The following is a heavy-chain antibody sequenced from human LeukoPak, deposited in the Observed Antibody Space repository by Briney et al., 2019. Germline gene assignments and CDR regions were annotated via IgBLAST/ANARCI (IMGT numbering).Heavy chain of an antibody. CDR1: GFTFSSYS. CDR3: ARVYNTVATVTTFSYFDY. J-gene: IGHJ4*02. D-gene: IGHD4-17*01. Sequence: GGFLRLSCAASGFTFSSYSMNWVRQAPGKGLEWVSYISSSSSTIYYADSVKGRFTISRDNAKNSLYLQMNSLRAEDTAVYYCARVYNTVATVTTFSYFDYWGQGTLVTVSS. V-gene: IGHV3-48*01. CDR2: ISSSSSTI.